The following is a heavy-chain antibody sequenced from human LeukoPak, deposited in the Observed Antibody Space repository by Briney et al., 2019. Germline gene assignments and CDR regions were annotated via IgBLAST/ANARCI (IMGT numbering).Heavy chain of an antibody. J-gene: IGHJ6*03. CDR3: ARAYSATYGLGYYYMDV. CDR1: GFTFSSYA. CDR2: ISGSGTNT. V-gene: IGHV3-23*01. Sequence: PGGSLRLSCAASGFTFSSYARSWVRQAPGKGLEWVSSISGSGTNTYYADSVKGRFTISRDNAKNSLYLQMNSLRAEDTAVYFCARAYSATYGLGYYYMDVWGKGTTVTVSS. D-gene: IGHD3-10*01.